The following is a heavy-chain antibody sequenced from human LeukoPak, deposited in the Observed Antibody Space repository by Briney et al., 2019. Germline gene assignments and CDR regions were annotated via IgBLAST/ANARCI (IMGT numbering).Heavy chain of an antibody. Sequence: PSETLSLTCTVSGGSISGYYWSWIRQPPGKGLEWIGFIYYSGTTNYNPSLKSRVTISVNTSKNQFSLRLSAVTAADTTVYYCLTWRTAKTGFDYWGQGTLVTVSS. V-gene: IGHV4-59*08. CDR1: GGSISGYY. CDR3: LTWRTAKTGFDY. D-gene: IGHD1-1*01. J-gene: IGHJ4*02. CDR2: IYYSGTT.